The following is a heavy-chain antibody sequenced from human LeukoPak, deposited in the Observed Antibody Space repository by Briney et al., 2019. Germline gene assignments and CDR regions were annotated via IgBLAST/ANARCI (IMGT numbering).Heavy chain of an antibody. CDR3: ARRGGVPWGFGVVINYYYYYMDV. Sequence: PSETLSLTCTVSGGSISSGSYYWSWIRQPAGKGLEWIGRIYTSGSTNYNPSLKSRVTISVDTSKNQFSLKLSSVTAADTAVYYCARRGGVPWGFGVVINYYYYYMDVWGKGTTVTVSS. V-gene: IGHV4-61*02. D-gene: IGHD3-3*01. J-gene: IGHJ6*03. CDR1: GGSISSGSYY. CDR2: IYTSGST.